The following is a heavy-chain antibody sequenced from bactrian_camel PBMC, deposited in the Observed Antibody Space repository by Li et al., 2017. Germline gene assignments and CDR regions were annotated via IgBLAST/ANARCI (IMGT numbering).Heavy chain of an antibody. V-gene: IGHV3S53*01. Sequence: HVQLVESGGGVVQSGESLRLSCVASGYMYSTYCMGWFRQRAGAEREGIATINRDGKTNYADGVKGRFSISQENPKSTVYLRMNSLKPEDGGAYYCVAAADPGLALPPRVSGPCYTWTSGYWGQGTQVTVS. D-gene: IGHD5*01. J-gene: IGHJ6*01. CDR2: INRDGKT. CDR1: GYMYSTYC. CDR3: VAAADPGLALPPRVSGPCYTWTSGY.